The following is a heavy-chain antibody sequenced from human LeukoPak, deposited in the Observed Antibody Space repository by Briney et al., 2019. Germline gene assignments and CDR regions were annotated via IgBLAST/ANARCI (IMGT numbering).Heavy chain of an antibody. CDR2: ISYSGSTL. Sequence: GGSLRLSCAASGFTFSDYYMSWIRQAPGKGLEWVSYISYSGSTLYYAASVKGRFTMSRDNDKNSVYLQMNSLRAEDTAVYYCTRDAALVPGKNFWGQGALVTVSS. V-gene: IGHV3-11*04. J-gene: IGHJ4*02. CDR1: GFTFSDYY. D-gene: IGHD6-19*01. CDR3: TRDAALVPGKNF.